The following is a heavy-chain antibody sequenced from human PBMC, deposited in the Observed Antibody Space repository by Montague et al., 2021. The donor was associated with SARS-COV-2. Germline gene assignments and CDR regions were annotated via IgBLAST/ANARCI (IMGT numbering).Heavy chain of an antibody. CDR1: GFSLSTSGVG. CDR3: AHRRAFYGDYGY. CDR2: IYWDGDK. D-gene: IGHD4-17*01. Sequence: PALVKPTQTLTLTCTFSGFSLSTSGVGVGWIRQPPGKALEWLALIYWDGDKRYSPSLKSRLTITKDTSENQVVLTMTNMDPVDTATYYCAHRRAFYGDYGYWGQGTLVTVSS. V-gene: IGHV2-5*02. J-gene: IGHJ4*02.